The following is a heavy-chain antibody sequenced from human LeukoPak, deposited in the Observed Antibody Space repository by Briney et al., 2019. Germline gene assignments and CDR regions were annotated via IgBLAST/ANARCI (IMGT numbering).Heavy chain of an antibody. CDR2: IYYSGST. CDR1: GGSISSGGYY. CDR3: ARRGSWSYYYAMDV. D-gene: IGHD6-13*01. J-gene: IGHJ6*02. V-gene: IGHV4-31*03. Sequence: SETLSLTCTVSGGSISSGGYYWSWIRQHPGKGLEWIGYIYYSGSTNYNPSLKSRVTMSVDTSKNQFSLKLSSVTAAGTAVYYCARRGSWSYYYAMDVWGQGTTVAVSS.